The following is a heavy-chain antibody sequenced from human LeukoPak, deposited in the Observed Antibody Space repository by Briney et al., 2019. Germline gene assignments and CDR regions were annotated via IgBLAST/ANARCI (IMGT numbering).Heavy chain of an antibody. D-gene: IGHD3-3*01. Sequence: GGSLRLSCAASEFTLSSYSMNWVRQAPGKGLEWVSYISSSSRTIYYADSVKGRFTVSRDNAKNSLYLQMNSLRAEDTAVYYCARERIFGVVIYDYWGQGTLVTVSS. CDR3: ARERIFGVVIYDY. CDR2: ISSSSRTI. J-gene: IGHJ4*02. V-gene: IGHV3-48*01. CDR1: EFTLSSYS.